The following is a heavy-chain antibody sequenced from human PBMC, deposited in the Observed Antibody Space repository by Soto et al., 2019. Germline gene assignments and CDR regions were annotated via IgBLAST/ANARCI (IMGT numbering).Heavy chain of an antibody. CDR2: FIPIFGTT. D-gene: IGHD3-10*01. Sequence: QVSLVQSGSEVKKSGSSVKVSCKAPGGTLISYAISWVRQVPGHGLEWLGEFIPIFGTTNHPQKFQGRVTITADESPTTDYMELGSLTHEDTAVYDCAPAAVRVITVSDYHSARTDWGQGTTVIVSS. CDR3: APAAVRVITVSDYHSARTD. V-gene: IGHV1-69*01. CDR1: GGTLISYA. J-gene: IGHJ6*02.